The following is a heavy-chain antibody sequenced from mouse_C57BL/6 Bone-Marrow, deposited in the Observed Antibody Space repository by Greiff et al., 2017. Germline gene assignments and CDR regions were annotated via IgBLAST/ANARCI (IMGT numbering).Heavy chain of an antibody. J-gene: IGHJ2*01. CDR2: IDPETGGT. Sequence: VQLQQSGAELVRPGASVTLSCKASGYTFTDYGMHWVKQTPVHGLEWIGAIDPETGGTAYNQKFKGKATLTVDKSSSTAYMELRSLTSEDSAVYYCTSYYGSRGYWGQGTTLTVSS. CDR3: TSYYGSRGY. V-gene: IGHV1-15*01. CDR1: GYTFTDYG. D-gene: IGHD1-1*01.